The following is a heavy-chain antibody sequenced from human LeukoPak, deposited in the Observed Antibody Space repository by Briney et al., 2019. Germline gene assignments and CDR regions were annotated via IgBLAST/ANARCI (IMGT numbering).Heavy chain of an antibody. CDR3: TRSPEYSYGYLYDSSGYYFDY. Sequence: GGSLRLSCTASGFTFGDYAMSWVRQAPGKGLEWVGFIRSKAYGGTTEYAASVKGRFTISRDDSKSIAYLQMNSLKTEDTAVYYCTRSPEYSYGYLYDSSGYYFDYWGQGTLVTISS. D-gene: IGHD3-22*01. V-gene: IGHV3-49*04. J-gene: IGHJ4*02. CDR1: GFTFGDYA. CDR2: IRSKAYGGTT.